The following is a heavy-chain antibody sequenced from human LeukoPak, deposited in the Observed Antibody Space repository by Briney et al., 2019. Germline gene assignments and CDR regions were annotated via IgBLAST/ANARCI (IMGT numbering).Heavy chain of an antibody. D-gene: IGHD4-17*01. CDR3: VKDFGDHRIDY. CDR2: VYYSGST. V-gene: IGHV4-59*05. J-gene: IGHJ4*02. Sequence: PGGSLRLSCAASGFTFGSYDMKWVRQPPGKGLEWIGSVYYSGSTYYNPSLTSLKSRVTISADTSKNQFSLKVTSVTAADTAMYYCVKDFGDHRIDYWGQGTLVTVSS. CDR1: GFTFGSYD.